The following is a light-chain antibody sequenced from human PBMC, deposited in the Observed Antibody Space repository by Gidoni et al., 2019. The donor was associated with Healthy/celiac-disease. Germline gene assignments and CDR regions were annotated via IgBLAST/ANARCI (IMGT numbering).Light chain of an antibody. V-gene: IGKV3-20*01. Sequence: EIVLTQSPGTLSLSPGERATLSCRASQSVSSSYLAWYQQKPGQAPRLLIYGASSRATRIPDRFSGSGSGTDFTLTISRLEPEDFAVYYCQQYGSSPQGSFGQGTKLEIK. CDR1: QSVSSSY. J-gene: IGKJ2*04. CDR2: GAS. CDR3: QQYGSSPQGS.